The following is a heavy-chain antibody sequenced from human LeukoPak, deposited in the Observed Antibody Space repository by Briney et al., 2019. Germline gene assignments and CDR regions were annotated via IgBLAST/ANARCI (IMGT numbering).Heavy chain of an antibody. V-gene: IGHV4-34*01. Sequence: SETLSLTCAVYGGSFSGYYWSWIRQPPGKGMKWIGEINHSGSTNYNPYLKSRVTISVDTSKSQFSLKLSSVTAADTAVYYCARGREGVDFWSGYSSSYYYYMDVWGKGTTVTVSS. CDR3: ARGREGVDFWSGYSSSYYYYMDV. CDR2: INHSGST. J-gene: IGHJ6*03. D-gene: IGHD3-3*01. CDR1: GGSFSGYY.